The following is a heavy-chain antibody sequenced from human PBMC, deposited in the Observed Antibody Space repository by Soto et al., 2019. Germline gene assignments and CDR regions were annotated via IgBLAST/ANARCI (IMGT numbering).Heavy chain of an antibody. CDR2: ISGSGGST. Sequence: EVQLLESGGGLVQPGGSLRLSCAASGFTFSSYAMSWVRQAPGKGLEWVSAISGSGGSTYYADSVKGRFTISRDNSKNTLYLQMNSLRAEDTAVYYCAKGETLWFGDLGAFDIWGQGTMVTVSS. D-gene: IGHD3-10*01. V-gene: IGHV3-23*01. CDR1: GFTFSSYA. CDR3: AKGETLWFGDLGAFDI. J-gene: IGHJ3*02.